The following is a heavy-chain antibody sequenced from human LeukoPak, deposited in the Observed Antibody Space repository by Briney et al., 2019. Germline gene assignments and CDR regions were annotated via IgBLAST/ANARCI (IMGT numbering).Heavy chain of an antibody. CDR3: ARDRGRYYDSSGYHKRFDP. V-gene: IGHV1-18*01. Sequence: ASVKVSCKASGYTFTSYGISWVRQAPGQGLEWMGWISAYNGNTNYAQKLQGRVTMTTDTSTSTAYMELRSLRSDDTAVYYCARDRGRYYDSSGYHKRFDPWGQGTLVTVSS. D-gene: IGHD3-22*01. CDR1: GYTFTSYG. CDR2: ISAYNGNT. J-gene: IGHJ5*02.